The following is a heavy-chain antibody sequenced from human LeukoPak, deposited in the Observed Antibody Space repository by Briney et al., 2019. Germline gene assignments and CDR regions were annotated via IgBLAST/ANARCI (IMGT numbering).Heavy chain of an antibody. CDR1: GFTFSTYW. CDR2: INQDATEK. CDR3: ARNMGDY. Sequence: GGSLRLSCAVSGFTFSTYWMTWVSQAPGKGLEWVANINQDATEKNYVDSVKGRFTISRDNAKNSLYLQMNSLRAEDTAVYYCARNMGDYWGQGTLVTVSS. V-gene: IGHV3-7*04. D-gene: IGHD2/OR15-2a*01. J-gene: IGHJ4*02.